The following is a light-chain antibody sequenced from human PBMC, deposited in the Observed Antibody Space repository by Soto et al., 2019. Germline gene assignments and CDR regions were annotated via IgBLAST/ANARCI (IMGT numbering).Light chain of an antibody. J-gene: IGKJ4*01. V-gene: IGKV1-5*03. CDR3: QQRSSWLT. Sequence: DIQMTQSPSTLSASVGDRGTLTGRASQSISSWLAWFQQKPGKAPKLLIYKASSLESGVPSRFSGSGSGTDFTLTISSLEPEDFAVYYCQQRSSWLTFGGGTKGDIK. CDR2: KAS. CDR1: QSISSW.